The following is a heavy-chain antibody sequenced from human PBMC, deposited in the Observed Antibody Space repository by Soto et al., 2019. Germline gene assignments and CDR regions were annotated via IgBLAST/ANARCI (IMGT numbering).Heavy chain of an antibody. D-gene: IGHD2-15*01. CDR3: TTQTQVTRNGEYFQH. Sequence: EVQLVESGGGLVKPGGSLRLSCAASGFTFSSYSMNWVRQAPGKGLEWVSSISSSSVYKYSADSVTGRFAISRDNAKNSLFLQMNSLRAEDTAVCYCTTQTQVTRNGEYFQHWGQGALVIVSS. J-gene: IGHJ1*01. CDR1: GFTFSSYS. V-gene: IGHV3-21*01. CDR2: ISSSSVYK.